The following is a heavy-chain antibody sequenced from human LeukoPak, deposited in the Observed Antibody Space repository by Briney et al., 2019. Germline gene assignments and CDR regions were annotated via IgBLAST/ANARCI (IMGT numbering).Heavy chain of an antibody. CDR2: IYYSGST. J-gene: IGHJ3*02. V-gene: IGHV4-39*07. Sequence: SETLSLTCTVSGGSISSSSYYWGWIRQPPGKGLEWIGSIYYSGSTYYNPSLKSRVTISVDTSKNQFSLKLSSVTAADTAVYYCATPAGTGDAFDIWGQGTMVTVSS. CDR3: ATPAGTGDAFDI. D-gene: IGHD7-27*01. CDR1: GGSISSSSYY.